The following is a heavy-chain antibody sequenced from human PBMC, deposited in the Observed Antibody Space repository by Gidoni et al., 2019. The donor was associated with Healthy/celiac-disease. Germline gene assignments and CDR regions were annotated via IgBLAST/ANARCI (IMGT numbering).Heavy chain of an antibody. D-gene: IGHD3-16*01. CDR2: IYSGGST. J-gene: IGHJ4*02. V-gene: IGHV3-66*02. Sequence: EVQLVESGGGSVQPGGSRRPSCAASGFTVSSNYMSWFRQAPVKGREWVSVIYSGGSTYYADSVKCRFTISRDNSKNTLYLQINSLGAEDTAVYYCARDRGRWGPKHFDYWGQGTLVTVSS. CDR1: GFTVSSNY. CDR3: ARDRGRWGPKHFDY.